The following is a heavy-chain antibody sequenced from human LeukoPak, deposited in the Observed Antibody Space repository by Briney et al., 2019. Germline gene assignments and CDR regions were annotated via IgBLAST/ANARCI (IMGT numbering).Heavy chain of an antibody. CDR1: GFTFSDYY. CDR3: ARDGPYDSSGPRGDAFDI. J-gene: IGHJ3*02. Sequence: GGSLRLSCAASGFTFSDYYMSWIRQAPGKGLEWVSYISSSGSTIYYADSVKGRFTISRDNAKNSLYLQMNSLRAEDTAVYYCARDGPYDSSGPRGDAFDIWGQGTMVTVSS. V-gene: IGHV3-11*01. CDR2: ISSSGSTI. D-gene: IGHD3-22*01.